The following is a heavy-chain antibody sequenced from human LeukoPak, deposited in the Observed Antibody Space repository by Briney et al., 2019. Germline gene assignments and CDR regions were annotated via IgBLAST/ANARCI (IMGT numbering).Heavy chain of an antibody. D-gene: IGHD2-21*01. V-gene: IGHV1-8*01. J-gene: IGHJ4*02. CDR3: ATGDIIARH. Sequence: ASVKVSCKASGYTFTSCDINWVRQATGQGLEWMRWMNPNSGNSGSAQKFQDRVTMTRNTSISTAYMELSSLRSEHSALYYFATGDIIARHWGQGTLVTVSS. CDR1: GYTFTSCD. CDR2: MNPNSGNS.